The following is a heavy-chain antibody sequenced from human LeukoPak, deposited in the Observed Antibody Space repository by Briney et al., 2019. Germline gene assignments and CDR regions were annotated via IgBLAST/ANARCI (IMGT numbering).Heavy chain of an antibody. CDR3: AKRRYGDYDNDY. D-gene: IGHD4-17*01. CDR2: ISAYNGNT. Sequence: ASVKVSCKASGYTFTSYGISWVRQAPGQGLEWMGWISAYNGNTNYAQKLQGRVTMTTDTSTSTAYMELRSLRSDDTAVYYCAKRRYGDYDNDYWGQGTLVTVSS. CDR1: GYTFTSYG. J-gene: IGHJ4*02. V-gene: IGHV1-18*01.